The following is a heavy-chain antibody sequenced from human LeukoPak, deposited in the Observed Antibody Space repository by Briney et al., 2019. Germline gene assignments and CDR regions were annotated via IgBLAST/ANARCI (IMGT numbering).Heavy chain of an antibody. CDR3: ARSLRGWYKDY. CDR1: GYTFTSYY. Sequence: ASVKVSCKASGYTFTSYYMHWVRQAPGQGLEWMGIINPSGGSTSYAQKFQGRVTMTRDTSISTIYMELSSLRSEDTAVYYCARSLRGWYKDYWGQGTLVTVSS. J-gene: IGHJ4*02. CDR2: INPSGGST. V-gene: IGHV1-46*01. D-gene: IGHD6-19*01.